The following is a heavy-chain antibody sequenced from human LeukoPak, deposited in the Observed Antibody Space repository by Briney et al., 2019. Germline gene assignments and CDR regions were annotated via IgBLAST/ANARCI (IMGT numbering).Heavy chain of an antibody. CDR1: GGTFSSYA. CDR3: ASSYYYGSGSDSDYYYYYYMDV. CDR2: IIPIFGTA. Sequence: GSSVKVSCKASGGTFSSYAISWVRQAPGQGLEWMGRIIPIFGTANYAQKFQGRVTITTDESTSTAYMELSSLRSEDTAVYYCASSYYYGSGSDSDYYYYYYMDVWGKGTTVTVSS. V-gene: IGHV1-69*05. D-gene: IGHD3-10*01. J-gene: IGHJ6*03.